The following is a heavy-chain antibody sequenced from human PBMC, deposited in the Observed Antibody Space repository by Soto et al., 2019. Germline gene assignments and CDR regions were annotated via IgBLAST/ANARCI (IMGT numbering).Heavy chain of an antibody. Sequence: ESLKISCKGSGYSFNTYWIGWVRQMPGKGLEWMGIIYPGDSNTRYSPSFQGQVTISADRSISTAYVQWSSLKASDTAMYYCARHGPRVYYDNSDYYYYGMDVWGQGTTVTVSS. CDR2: IYPGDSNT. CDR1: GYSFNTYW. D-gene: IGHD3-22*01. CDR3: ARHGPRVYYDNSDYYYYGMDV. J-gene: IGHJ6*02. V-gene: IGHV5-51*01.